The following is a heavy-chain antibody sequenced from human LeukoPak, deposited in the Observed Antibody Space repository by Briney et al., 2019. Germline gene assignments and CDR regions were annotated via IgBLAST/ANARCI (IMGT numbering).Heavy chain of an antibody. Sequence: GGSLRLSWAASGFTFSSYSMNWVRQAPGKWLEWVSSISSSSSYIYYADSVKGRFTISRDNAKNSLYLQMNSLRAEDTAVSYCARGADDYGDYGIDGMYCFDYWGQGTLVTVSS. CDR3: ARGADDYGDYGIDGMYCFDY. V-gene: IGHV3-21*01. CDR1: GFTFSSYS. J-gene: IGHJ4*02. D-gene: IGHD4-17*01. CDR2: ISSSSSYI.